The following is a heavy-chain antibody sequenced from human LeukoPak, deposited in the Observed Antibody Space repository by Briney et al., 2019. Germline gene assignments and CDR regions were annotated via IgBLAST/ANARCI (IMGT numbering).Heavy chain of an antibody. CDR2: IYSSGFT. D-gene: IGHD3-22*01. J-gene: IGHJ5*02. V-gene: IGHV4-59*01. CDR3: ARAPLDDGRNCFDP. CDR1: GGSMNNYY. Sequence: PSETLSLTCTVSGGSMNNYYWSWIRQPPGKGLEWIGYIYSSGFTNYNPSLKGRFTISVDTSKNQFSLKLNSVTAADTAFYYCARAPLDDGRNCFDPWGQGNLVTVSS.